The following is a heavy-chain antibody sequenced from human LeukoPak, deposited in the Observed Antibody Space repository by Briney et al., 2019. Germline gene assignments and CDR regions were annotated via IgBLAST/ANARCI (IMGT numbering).Heavy chain of an antibody. CDR2: IIPILGIA. D-gene: IGHD1-26*01. V-gene: IGHV1-69*04. CDR1: GGTFSSYA. CDR3: ARPVSYSGSVRSNWFDP. Sequence: SVKVSCKASGGTFSSYAISWVRQAPGQGLEWMGRIIPILGIANYAQKFQGRVTITADKSTSTAYMELSSLRSEDTAVYYCARPVSYSGSVRSNWFDPWGQGTLVTVSS. J-gene: IGHJ5*02.